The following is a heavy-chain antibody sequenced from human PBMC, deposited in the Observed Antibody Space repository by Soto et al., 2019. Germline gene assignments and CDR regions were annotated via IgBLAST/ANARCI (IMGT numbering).Heavy chain of an antibody. Sequence: QVQLVESGGGVVQPGRSLRLSCAASGFTFSSYGMHWVRQAPGKGLEWVAVISYDGSNKYYADSVKGRFTISRDNSKNTLYLQMNSLRAEDTAVYYCAKALAVAGTAVDYYYGMDVWGQGTTVTVSS. D-gene: IGHD6-19*01. J-gene: IGHJ6*02. CDR1: GFTFSSYG. CDR3: AKALAVAGTAVDYYYGMDV. V-gene: IGHV3-30*18. CDR2: ISYDGSNK.